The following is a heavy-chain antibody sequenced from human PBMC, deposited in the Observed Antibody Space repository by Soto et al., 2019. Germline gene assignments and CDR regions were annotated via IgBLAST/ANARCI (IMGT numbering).Heavy chain of an antibody. D-gene: IGHD2-15*01. Sequence: SETLSLTCTVSGGSISSYYWSWIRQPAGKGLEWIGRIYTSGSTNYNPPLKSRVTMSVDTSKNQFSLKLSSVTAADTAVYYCAGGERGSWPHYYGMDVWGQGTTVTVSS. CDR3: AGGERGSWPHYYGMDV. J-gene: IGHJ6*02. V-gene: IGHV4-4*07. CDR2: IYTSGST. CDR1: GGSISSYY.